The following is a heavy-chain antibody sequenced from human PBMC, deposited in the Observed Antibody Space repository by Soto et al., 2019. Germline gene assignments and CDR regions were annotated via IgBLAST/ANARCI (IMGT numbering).Heavy chain of an antibody. Sequence: EVQLAESGGGLAQPGGSLRLSCAASGFTLSGYAMDWVRQAPRKGLEYVSGISSNGVGTYYANSVQGRFTISRDNSKNTVYRQMGSLRPEDMAVYYCARRARPDFYYMDVWGKGTTVTVSS. J-gene: IGHJ6*03. D-gene: IGHD6-6*01. CDR3: ARRARPDFYYMDV. CDR1: GFTLSGYA. CDR2: ISSNGVGT. V-gene: IGHV3-64*01.